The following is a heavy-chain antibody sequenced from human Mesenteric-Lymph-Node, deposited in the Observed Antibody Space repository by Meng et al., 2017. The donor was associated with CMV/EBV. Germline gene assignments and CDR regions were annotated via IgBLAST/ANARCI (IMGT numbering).Heavy chain of an antibody. CDR2: IYRSGST. D-gene: IGHD2-2*01. CDR3: ARFVAPAALDY. Sequence: LPCAVYGGSFSGDSWKWIRQPPGKGLEWIGEIYRSGSTNYDPSLKSRVTISVDKSNNQFSLKLSSVTAADTAVYFCARFVAPAALDYWGQGTLVTVSS. J-gene: IGHJ4*02. CDR1: GGSFSGDS. V-gene: IGHV4-34*01.